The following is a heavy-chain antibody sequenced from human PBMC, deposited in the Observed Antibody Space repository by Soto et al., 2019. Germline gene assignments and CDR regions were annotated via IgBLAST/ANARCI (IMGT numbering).Heavy chain of an antibody. V-gene: IGHV4-59*01. J-gene: IGHJ5*01. D-gene: IGHD2-8*01. CDR2: IYYNGTT. CDR1: GGSIGTYY. Sequence: SDTLSLTCSVSGGSIGTYYWNWIRQPPGKGLEWIGYIYYNGTTNYNPSLKSRATISVDTSKNQFSLSLSSVTAADTGVYYCARSPYYCTRSCSWFEFWGQGALVTVSS. CDR3: ARSPYYCTRSCSWFEF.